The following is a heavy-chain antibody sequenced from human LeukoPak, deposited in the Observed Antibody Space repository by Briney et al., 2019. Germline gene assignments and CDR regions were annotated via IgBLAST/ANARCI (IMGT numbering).Heavy chain of an antibody. V-gene: IGHV3-7*03. CDR3: ATGAGCGY. CDR1: GFTFSSYW. J-gene: IGHJ4*02. D-gene: IGHD6-19*01. Sequence: RGGSLRLSCAASGFTFSSYWMTWVRQAPGKGLEWVANIKQDGSERNYVDSVKGRFTISRDNAKNSLYLQMNTLRDEDTAVYYCATGAGCGYWGQGTLVTVSS. CDR2: IKQDGSER.